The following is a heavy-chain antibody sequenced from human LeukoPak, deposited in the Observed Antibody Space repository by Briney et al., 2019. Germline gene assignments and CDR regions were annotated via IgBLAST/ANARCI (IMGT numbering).Heavy chain of an antibody. CDR1: GFTFSSSS. D-gene: IGHD3-22*01. V-gene: IGHV3-48*01. Sequence: GGSLRLSCAASGFTFSSSSMSWVRQAPGKGLEWISIIGITANIIYYADSVKGRFTISRDNAKNSLYLQMNSLRAEDTAVYYCARGSTYYDSSGQVPFDYWGQGTLVTVSS. J-gene: IGHJ4*02. CDR2: IGITANII. CDR3: ARGSTYYDSSGQVPFDY.